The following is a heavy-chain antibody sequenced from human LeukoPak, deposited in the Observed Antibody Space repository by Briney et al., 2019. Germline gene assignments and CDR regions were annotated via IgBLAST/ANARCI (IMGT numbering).Heavy chain of an antibody. J-gene: IGHJ4*02. D-gene: IGHD3-22*01. CDR3: ARYGPGYYDSSGYPLPFDY. Sequence: PSETLSLTCAVYGGSFSGYYWSWIRQPPGKGLEWIGEINHSGGTNYNPSLKSRVTISVDTSKNQFSLKLSSVTAADTAVYYCARYGPGYYDSSGYPLPFDYWGQGTLVTVSS. V-gene: IGHV4-34*01. CDR2: INHSGGT. CDR1: GGSFSGYY.